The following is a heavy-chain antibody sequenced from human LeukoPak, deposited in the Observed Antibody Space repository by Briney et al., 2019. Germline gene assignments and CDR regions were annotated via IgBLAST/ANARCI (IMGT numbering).Heavy chain of an antibody. CDR3: AKDTSGSTSYSYHYGMDV. CDR1: GFTFSSYA. D-gene: IGHD1-26*01. Sequence: GGSLGLSCVTSGFTFSSYAMSWVRQAPGKGLEWVSVISGSGGTTYYADSVKGRFTISRDNSKSTLYLQMNSLRAEDTAVYHCAKDTSGSTSYSYHYGMDVWGQGTTVTVSS. CDR2: ISGSGGTT. J-gene: IGHJ6*02. V-gene: IGHV3-23*01.